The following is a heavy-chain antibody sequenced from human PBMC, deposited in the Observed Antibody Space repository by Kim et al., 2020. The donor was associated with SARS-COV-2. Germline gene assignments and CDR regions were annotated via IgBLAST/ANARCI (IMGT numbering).Heavy chain of an antibody. J-gene: IGHJ6*03. CDR2: MNPNSGNT. V-gene: IGHV1-8*01. D-gene: IGHD2-2*01. CDR1: GYTFTSYD. Sequence: ASVKVSCKASGYTFTSYDINWVRQATGQGLEWMGWMNPNSGNTGYAQKFQGRVTMTRNTSISTAHMELSSLRSEDTAVYYCARGVVPAAMIYYYYMDVWGKGTTVTVSS. CDR3: ARGVVPAAMIYYYYMDV.